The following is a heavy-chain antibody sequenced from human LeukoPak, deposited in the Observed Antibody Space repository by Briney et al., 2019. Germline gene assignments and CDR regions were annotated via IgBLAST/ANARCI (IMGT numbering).Heavy chain of an antibody. Sequence: GGSLRLSCAASGFTFSSYAMSWVRQAPGKGLEWVSAISGSGDSTYYADSVKGRFTISRDNSKNTLYLQMNSLRAEDTAVYYCAKDRVVTPYYFDYWGQGTLVTVSS. D-gene: IGHD4-23*01. CDR2: ISGSGDST. CDR1: GFTFSSYA. CDR3: AKDRVVTPYYFDY. J-gene: IGHJ4*02. V-gene: IGHV3-23*01.